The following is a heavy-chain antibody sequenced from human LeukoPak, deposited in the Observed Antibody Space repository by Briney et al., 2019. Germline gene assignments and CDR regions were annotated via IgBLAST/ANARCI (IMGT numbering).Heavy chain of an antibody. CDR3: ARGNILSGYCFDF. J-gene: IGHJ4*02. CDR2: IHYTGGT. CDR1: GGSISGYY. Sequence: SETLSLTCAVYGGSISGYYWSWIRQPPGKGLEWVGEIHYTGGTSYNPSLKSRATISIDTSKKQLSLKLISVTAADTAVYYCARGNILSGYCFDFWGQGALVTVSS. D-gene: IGHD3-9*01. V-gene: IGHV4-34*01.